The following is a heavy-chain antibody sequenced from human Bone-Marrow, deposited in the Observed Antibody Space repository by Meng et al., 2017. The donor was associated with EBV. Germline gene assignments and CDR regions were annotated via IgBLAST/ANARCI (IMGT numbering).Heavy chain of an antibody. Sequence: QVQLQESGPGLVKPSETLSRTRPVSGGSVSSGSYYWSWIRQPPGKGLEWIGYIYYSGSTNYNPSLKSRVTISVDTSKNQFSLKLSSVTAADTAVYYCARDGDGDLTLALNYWGQGTLVTVSS. CDR2: IYYSGST. J-gene: IGHJ4*02. CDR3: ARDGDGDLTLALNY. V-gene: IGHV4-61*01. D-gene: IGHD4-17*01. CDR1: GGSVSSGSYY.